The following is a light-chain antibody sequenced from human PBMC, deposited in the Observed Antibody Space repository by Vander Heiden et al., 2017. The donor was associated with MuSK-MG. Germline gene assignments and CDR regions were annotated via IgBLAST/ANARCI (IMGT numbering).Light chain of an antibody. CDR1: QRISSY. CDR2: DAS. V-gene: IGKV3-11*01. Sequence: EIVLTQSPATLSFSPGGRATLSCRASQRISSYLAWYQQKPGQAPRLLIYDASTRATGIPARFSGSGSGTDFTLTISSLEPEDFAVYYCLQRDNWRPTFGQGTKVEIK. CDR3: LQRDNWRPT. J-gene: IGKJ1*01.